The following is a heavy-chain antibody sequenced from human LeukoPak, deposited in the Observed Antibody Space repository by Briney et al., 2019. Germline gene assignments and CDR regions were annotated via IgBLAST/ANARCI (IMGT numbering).Heavy chain of an antibody. CDR2: TYYRSKWYN. CDR1: GDSVSNNSAA. J-gene: IGHJ4*02. V-gene: IGHV6-1*01. D-gene: IGHD1-1*01. CDR3: TRAAGTIFFDY. Sequence: QTLSLTCAISGDSVSNNSAAWNWIRQSPLRGLEWLGRTYYRSKWYNDYAVSVKSRIIINPDTSKNQFSLQLNSVTPEDTAVYYCTRAAGTIFFDYWGQGTLVTVSS.